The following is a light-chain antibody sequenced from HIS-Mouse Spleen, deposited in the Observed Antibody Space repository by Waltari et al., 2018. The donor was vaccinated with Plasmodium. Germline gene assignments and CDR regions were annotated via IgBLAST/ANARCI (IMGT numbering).Light chain of an antibody. V-gene: IGLV3-10*01. CDR2: EDS. Sequence: SYELTQPPSVSVSPGQTARITCSGDALPKKYAYWYQQKSGQAPVLVIYEDSKRPSGIPERFPGSSEGTRATLTISGAQVEDEADYYCYSTDSSGNHRVFGGGTKLTVL. CDR3: YSTDSSGNHRV. J-gene: IGLJ3*02. CDR1: ALPKKY.